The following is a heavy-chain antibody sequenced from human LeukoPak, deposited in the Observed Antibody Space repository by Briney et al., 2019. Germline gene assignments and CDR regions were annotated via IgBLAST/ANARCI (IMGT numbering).Heavy chain of an antibody. CDR1: GFTFNNYW. J-gene: IGHJ6*02. CDR3: AREKVVASQYYYYGMDV. V-gene: IGHV3-74*01. CDR2: IENNGRST. Sequence: GGSLRLSCAASGFTFNNYWMHWVRQAPGKGLVWVSHIENNGRSTNYADSVKGRFTISRDNTRNTLSLEMNNLRAEDTAIYYCAREKVVASQYYYYGMDVWGQGTTVTVS. D-gene: IGHD2-15*01.